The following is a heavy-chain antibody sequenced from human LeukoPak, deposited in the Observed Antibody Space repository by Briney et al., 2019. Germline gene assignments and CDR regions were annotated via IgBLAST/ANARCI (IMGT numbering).Heavy chain of an antibody. CDR2: IIPIFGTA. CDR1: GGTFSSYA. CDR3: AGDGYSYGHHGYYFDY. V-gene: IGHV1-69*13. D-gene: IGHD5-18*01. J-gene: IGHJ4*02. Sequence: SVKVSCKASGGTFSSYAISWVRQAPGQGLEWTGGIIPIFGTANYAQKFQGRVTITADESTSTAYMELSSLRSEDTAVYYCAGDGYSYGHHGYYFDYWGQGTLVTVSS.